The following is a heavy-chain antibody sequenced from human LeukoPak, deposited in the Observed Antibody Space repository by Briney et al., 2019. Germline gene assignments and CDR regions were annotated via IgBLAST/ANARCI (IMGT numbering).Heavy chain of an antibody. CDR3: ARGGTYSNDWGYYFDY. D-gene: IGHD6-19*01. J-gene: IGHJ4*02. Sequence: ASVKVSCKASGYTFPDYAIHWVRQAPGQGLDWMGWINVGNGNTKYSQRFQDRVTITRDTSASTAYMRLISLRSEDTAVYYCARGGTYSNDWGYYFDYWGQGSLVTVSS. V-gene: IGHV1-3*01. CDR1: GYTFPDYA. CDR2: INVGNGNT.